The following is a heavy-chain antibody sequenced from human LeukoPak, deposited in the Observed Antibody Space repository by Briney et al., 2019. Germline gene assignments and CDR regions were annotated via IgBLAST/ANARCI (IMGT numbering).Heavy chain of an antibody. V-gene: IGHV3-23*01. CDR1: GFTFSSYA. Sequence: GGSLRLSCVASGFTFSSYAMNWVRQAPGKGLEWVSVISGSGDSTYYADSVKGRFTISRDNSKNTLYLQMNSLRTEDTAVYYCTAGVHGDTRGLDQWGQGTLVTVSS. CDR2: ISGSGDST. J-gene: IGHJ4*02. CDR3: TAGVHGDTRGLDQ. D-gene: IGHD4-17*01.